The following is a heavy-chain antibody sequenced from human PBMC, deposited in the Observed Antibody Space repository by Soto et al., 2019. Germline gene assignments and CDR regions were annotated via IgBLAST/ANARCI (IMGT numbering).Heavy chain of an antibody. Sequence: GSLRLSCAASGFTFSSYAMSWVRQAPGKGLEWVSAISGSGGSTYYADSVKGRFTISRDNSKNTLYLQMNSLRAEDTAVYYCAKDQVGAPLYGYWGQGTLVTVSS. J-gene: IGHJ4*02. CDR3: AKDQVGAPLYGY. CDR2: ISGSGGST. V-gene: IGHV3-23*01. CDR1: GFTFSSYA. D-gene: IGHD1-26*01.